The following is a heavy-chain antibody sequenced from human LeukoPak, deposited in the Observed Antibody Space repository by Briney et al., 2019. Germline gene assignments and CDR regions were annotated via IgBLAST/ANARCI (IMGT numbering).Heavy chain of an antibody. CDR2: IYYTGTA. J-gene: IGHJ4*02. CDR3: AREAAAGLPGDY. V-gene: IGHV4-59*01. Sequence: PSQTLSLTCTVSGDSISTYYWSWIRQPPGKGLEWIGYIYYTGTANYNPSLKSRVTISVDTSRNQFSLKLKSVTAADTAVYYCAREAAAGLPGDYWGQGTLVTVSS. CDR1: GDSISTYY. D-gene: IGHD6-13*01.